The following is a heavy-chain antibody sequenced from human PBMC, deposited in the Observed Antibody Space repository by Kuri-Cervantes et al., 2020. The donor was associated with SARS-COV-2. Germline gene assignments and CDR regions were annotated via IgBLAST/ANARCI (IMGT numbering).Heavy chain of an antibody. CDR3: ARDFRFGELTPIDAFDI. J-gene: IGHJ3*02. CDR1: GFSLSGYA. V-gene: IGHV3-30*04. CDR2: ISNNGNNK. D-gene: IGHD3-10*01. Sequence: GGSLRLSCTGPGFSLSGYALHWVRQAPGKGLAWVAVISNNGNNKYYADSVKGRFTISRDNSKNTLYLQMNSLRAEDTAVYYCARDFRFGELTPIDAFDIWGQGTMVTVSS.